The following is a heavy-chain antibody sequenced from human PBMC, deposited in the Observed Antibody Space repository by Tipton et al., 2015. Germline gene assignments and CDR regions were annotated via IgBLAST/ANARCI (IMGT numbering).Heavy chain of an antibody. Sequence: SLRLSCAASGFTFSSYAMHWVRQAPGKGLEWVAVIWYDGSNKFYAESVKGRFTISRDNAKNSLYLQMNSLRSEDTAFYYCATLPAGSAHFWGQGTLVTVSS. CDR3: ATLPAGSAHF. V-gene: IGHV3-33*03. D-gene: IGHD1-26*01. CDR2: IWYDGSNK. J-gene: IGHJ4*01. CDR1: GFTFSSYA.